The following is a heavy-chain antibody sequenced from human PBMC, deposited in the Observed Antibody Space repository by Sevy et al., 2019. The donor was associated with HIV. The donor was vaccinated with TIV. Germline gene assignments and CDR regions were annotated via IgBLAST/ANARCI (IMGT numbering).Heavy chain of an antibody. J-gene: IGHJ4*02. V-gene: IGHV2-5*02. CDR2: IDWDDDL. CDR3: EQRSGYDQDFDY. Sequence: SGPTLVKPTQTLTLTCTFSGFSLNTNGVGVGWIRQPPGKALEWLALIDWDDDLRSSPSLKSRLTINKDNSKNQVVLTMTNMDPADTATSYCEQRSGYDQDFDYWGQGTLVTVSS. CDR1: GFSLNTNGVG. D-gene: IGHD5-12*01.